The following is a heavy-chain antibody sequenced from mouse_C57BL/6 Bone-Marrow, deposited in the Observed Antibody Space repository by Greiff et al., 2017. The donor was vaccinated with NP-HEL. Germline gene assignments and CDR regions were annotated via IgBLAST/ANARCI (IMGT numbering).Heavy chain of an antibody. CDR1: GYTFTDYN. CDR3: ARSERDYGYEEAMDY. D-gene: IGHD2-2*01. Sequence: VQLKQSGPELVKPGASVKIPCKASGYTFTDYNMDWVKQSHGKSLEWIGDINPNNGGTIYNQKFKGKATLTVDKSSSTAYMELRSLTSEDTAVYYCARSERDYGYEEAMDYWGQGTSVTVSS. V-gene: IGHV1-18*01. CDR2: INPNNGGT. J-gene: IGHJ4*01.